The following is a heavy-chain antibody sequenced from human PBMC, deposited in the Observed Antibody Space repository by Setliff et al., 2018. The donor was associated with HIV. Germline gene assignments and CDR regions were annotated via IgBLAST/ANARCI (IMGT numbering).Heavy chain of an antibody. CDR3: ARGNNDLESFDY. D-gene: IGHD3-3*01. J-gene: IGHJ4*02. CDR1: GDSLNTYY. CDR2: IYASGKT. Sequence: SETLSLTCNVSGDSLNTYYWSWIRQSAGKGLEWIGRIYASGKTTFNPSLKSRITMSVDTSKNQFSLKLTSVTAADTAVYYCARGNNDLESFDYWGQGTLVTVSS. V-gene: IGHV4-4*07.